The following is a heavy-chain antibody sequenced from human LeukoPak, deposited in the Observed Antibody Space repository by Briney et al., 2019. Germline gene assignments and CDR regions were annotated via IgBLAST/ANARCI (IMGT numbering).Heavy chain of an antibody. Sequence: PSETLSLTCTVSGGSISSYYWSWLRQPPGKGLEWIGYIYYSGSTNYNPSLKSRVTISVDTSKNQFSLKLSSVTAADTAVYYCARRLVATARLQYLGWFDPWGQGTLVTVSS. CDR1: GGSISSYY. D-gene: IGHD5-12*01. V-gene: IGHV4-59*08. J-gene: IGHJ5*02. CDR3: ARRLVATARLQYLGWFDP. CDR2: IYYSGST.